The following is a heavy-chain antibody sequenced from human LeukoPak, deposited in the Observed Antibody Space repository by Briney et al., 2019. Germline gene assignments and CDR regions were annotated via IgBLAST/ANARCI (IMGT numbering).Heavy chain of an antibody. J-gene: IGHJ4*02. CDR3: ATGRRQWELLLQFAY. Sequence: ASVKVSCKVSGYTLTELSMHWVRQAPGKGLEWMGGFDPEDGETIYAQKFQGRVTMTEDTSTATAYMELSSLRSEDTAVYYCATGRRQWELLLQFAYWGQGTLVTVSS. V-gene: IGHV1-24*01. D-gene: IGHD1-26*01. CDR2: FDPEDGET. CDR1: GYTLTELS.